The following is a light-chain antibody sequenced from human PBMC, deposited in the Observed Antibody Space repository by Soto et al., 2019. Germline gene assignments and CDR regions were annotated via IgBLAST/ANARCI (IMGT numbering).Light chain of an antibody. CDR2: GAS. CDR3: QQYAASPKWT. CDR1: QSVSSSY. J-gene: IGKJ1*01. V-gene: IGKV3-20*01. Sequence: EIVLTQSPGTLSLSPGDRATLSCRASQSVSSSYLAWYQQKPGQAPGLLIYGASSRATGIPDRFSGSGSGTDFTLTVSGLEPEDCALYYCQQYAASPKWTFGQGTKVDIK.